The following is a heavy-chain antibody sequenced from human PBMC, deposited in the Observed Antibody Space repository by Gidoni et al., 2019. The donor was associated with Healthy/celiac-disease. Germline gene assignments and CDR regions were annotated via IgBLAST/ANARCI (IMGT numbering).Heavy chain of an antibody. CDR1: VYTFTSYY. CDR2: INPSGGST. CDR3: ARVGLSAAGTFGYYYGMDV. Sequence: QVQLVQSVPEVKKPGASVTFSCKASVYTFTSYYLHWVRQAPGQGLEWMGIINPSGGSTSYEQKFQGRVTMTRDTSTSTVYMELSSLRSEDTAVYYCARVGLSAAGTFGYYYGMDVWGQGTTVTVSS. J-gene: IGHJ6*02. D-gene: IGHD6-13*01. V-gene: IGHV1-46*01.